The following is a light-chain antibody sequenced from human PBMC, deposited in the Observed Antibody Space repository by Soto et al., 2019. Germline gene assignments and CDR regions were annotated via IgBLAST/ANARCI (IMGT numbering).Light chain of an antibody. CDR1: QSVSSW. CDR2: QAS. J-gene: IGKJ1*01. V-gene: IGKV1-5*03. Sequence: IQMTQSPSTLSASVGDRVTITCRASQSVSSWLAWYQQKPGKAPNLLIYQASSLQSGVPSRFSGSGSGTEFTLTISSLQPDDFATYYCQQYNSYSRTFGQGTKVEIK. CDR3: QQYNSYSRT.